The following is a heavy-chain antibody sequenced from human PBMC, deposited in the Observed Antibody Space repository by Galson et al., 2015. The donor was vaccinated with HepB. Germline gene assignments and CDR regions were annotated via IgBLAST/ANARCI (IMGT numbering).Heavy chain of an antibody. V-gene: IGHV1-58*01. D-gene: IGHD4-11*01. CDR2: IVVGSGNT. CDR1: GFTFTSSA. J-gene: IGHJ5*02. Sequence: SVKVSCKASGFTFTSSAVQWVRQARGQRLEWIGWIVVGSGNTNYAQKFQERVTITRDMSTSTAYMELSSLRSEDTAVYYCAADRYSDYVYEGKNWFDPWGQGTLVTVSS. CDR3: AADRYSDYVYEGKNWFDP.